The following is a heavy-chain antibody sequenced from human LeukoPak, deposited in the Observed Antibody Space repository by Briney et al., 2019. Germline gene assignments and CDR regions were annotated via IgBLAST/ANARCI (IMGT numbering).Heavy chain of an antibody. D-gene: IGHD6-19*01. CDR3: ARGIAVPTSRPFDY. J-gene: IGHJ4*02. Sequence: GGSLRLSCAVSKFTFNNYAMSWVRQAPGKGLEWVSGISGSGGITLYADSVRGRFTISRDNPQNMLYLQMESLRAEDTAVYYCARGIAVPTSRPFDYWGQGTLVTVSS. CDR1: KFTFNNYA. V-gene: IGHV3-23*01. CDR2: ISGSGGIT.